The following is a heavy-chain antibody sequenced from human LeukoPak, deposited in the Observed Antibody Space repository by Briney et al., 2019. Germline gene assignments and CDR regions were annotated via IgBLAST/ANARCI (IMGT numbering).Heavy chain of an antibody. V-gene: IGHV3-23*01. J-gene: IGHJ4*02. D-gene: IGHD1-26*01. CDR1: ESTFSSYA. CDR3: AKGSRGSYYGSYYDY. Sequence: GGSLRLSCAASESTFSSYAMSWVRQAPGKGLEWVSAISGSGGSPYYADSVKGRFTISRDNSKNTLYLQMNSLRADDTAVYYCAKGSRGSYYGSYYDYWGQGTLVAVSS. CDR2: ISGSGGSP.